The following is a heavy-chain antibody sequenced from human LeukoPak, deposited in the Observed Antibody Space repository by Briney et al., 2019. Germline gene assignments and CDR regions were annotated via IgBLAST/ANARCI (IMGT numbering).Heavy chain of an antibody. D-gene: IGHD4-17*01. V-gene: IGHV4-30-4*01. CDR3: ARLQPAGDYVYYFDY. CDR1: GGSISSGDYY. Sequence: SQTLSLTCTVSGGSISSGDYYWSWIRQPPGTGLEWIGYIYYSGSTYYNPSLKSRVTISVDTSKNQFSLKLSSVTAAGTAVYYCARLQPAGDYVYYFDYWGQGTLVTVSS. CDR2: IYYSGST. J-gene: IGHJ4*02.